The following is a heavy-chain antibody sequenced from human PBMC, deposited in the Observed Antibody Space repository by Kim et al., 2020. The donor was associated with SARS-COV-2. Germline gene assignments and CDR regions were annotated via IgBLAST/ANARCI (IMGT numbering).Heavy chain of an antibody. CDR1: GFTFSSYA. V-gene: IGHV3-30-3*01. J-gene: IGHJ4*02. CDR3: ASSSSGSYYGGLDY. Sequence: GGSLRLSCAASGFTFSSYAMHWVRQAPGKGLEWVAVISYDGSNKYYADSVKGRFTISRDNSKNTLYLQMNSLRAKDTAVYYCASSSSGSYYGGLDYWGQG. CDR2: ISYDGSNK. D-gene: IGHD1-26*01.